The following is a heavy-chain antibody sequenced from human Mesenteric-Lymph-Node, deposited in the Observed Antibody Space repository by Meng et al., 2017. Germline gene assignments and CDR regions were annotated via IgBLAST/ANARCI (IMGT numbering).Heavy chain of an antibody. D-gene: IGHD3-3*01. CDR3: ARVPVGYYDFWSGYLPMDV. V-gene: IGHV5-51*01. Sequence: GGSLRLSCKGSGYSFTSYWIGWVRQMPGKGLEWLGIIYPGDSDTRYSPSFQGQVTISADKSISTAYLQWSSLKASDTAMYYCARVPVGYYDFWSGYLPMDVWGQGTTVTVSS. CDR2: IYPGDSDT. CDR1: GYSFTSYW. J-gene: IGHJ6*02.